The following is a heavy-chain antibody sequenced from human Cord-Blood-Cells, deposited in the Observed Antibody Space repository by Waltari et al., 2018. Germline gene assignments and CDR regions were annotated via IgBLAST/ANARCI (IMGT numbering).Heavy chain of an antibody. CDR3: ARDNGFYAFDI. V-gene: IGHV4-38-2*02. CDR2: IYHSGST. CDR1: GYSLSSGYY. J-gene: IGHJ3*02. Sequence: QVQLQESGPGLVKPSETLSLTCAVSGYSLSSGYYWGWIRQPPGKGLEWIGSIYHSGSTYYNPSLKSRVTISVDTSKNQFSLKLSSVTAADTAVYYCARDNGFYAFDIWGQGTMVTVSS. D-gene: IGHD2-8*01.